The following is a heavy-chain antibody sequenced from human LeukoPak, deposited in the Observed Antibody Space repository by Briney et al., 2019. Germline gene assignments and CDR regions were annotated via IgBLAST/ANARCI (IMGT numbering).Heavy chain of an antibody. CDR1: GYTFTSYA. Sequence: ASVKVSCKASGYTFTSYAMHWVRQAPGQRLEWMGWINAGNGNTKYSQKFQGRVTITRDMSTSTAYMELSSLRSEDTAVYYCAAGAYSSSWFDYWGQGTLVTVSS. J-gene: IGHJ4*02. D-gene: IGHD6-13*01. CDR2: INAGNGNT. V-gene: IGHV1-3*01. CDR3: AAGAYSSSWFDY.